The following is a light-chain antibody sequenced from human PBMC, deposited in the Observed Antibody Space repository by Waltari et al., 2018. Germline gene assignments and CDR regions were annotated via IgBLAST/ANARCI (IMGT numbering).Light chain of an antibody. Sequence: EIVMTQSPVSLPVIPGEPASISCRSSQSLVHGNGHIYLDCDLQKPRQSPQLLIFLRSNRASGVPDRFSGSGSGTHFTLNISRVEAEDVGVYYCMQALQTPITFGQGTRLEIK. CDR1: QSLVHGNGHIY. J-gene: IGKJ5*01. CDR2: LRS. V-gene: IGKV2-28*01. CDR3: MQALQTPIT.